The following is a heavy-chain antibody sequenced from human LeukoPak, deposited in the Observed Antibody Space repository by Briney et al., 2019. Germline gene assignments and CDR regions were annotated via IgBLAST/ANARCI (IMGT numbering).Heavy chain of an antibody. V-gene: IGHV1-69*05. Sequence: SVKVSCKASGYTLTSYAISWVRQAPGQGLEWMGGIIPIFGTANYAQKFQGRVTITTDESTSTAYMELSSLRSEDTAVYYCARNRGYYYDSSGYYYGGYWGQGTLVTVSS. J-gene: IGHJ4*02. CDR3: ARNRGYYYDSSGYYYGGY. CDR1: GYTLTSYA. D-gene: IGHD3-22*01. CDR2: IIPIFGTA.